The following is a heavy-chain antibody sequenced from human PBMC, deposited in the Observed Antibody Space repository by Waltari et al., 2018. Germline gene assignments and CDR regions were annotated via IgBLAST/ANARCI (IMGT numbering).Heavy chain of an antibody. CDR2: IYTSGST. Sequence: QVQLQESGPGLVKPSETLSLTCTVSGGFIRSYYWIWIRQPAGKGLEWIGRIYTSGSTNYNPSLKSRVTISVDKSKNQFSLKLSSVTAADTAVYYCARESLRAVTDYWGQGTLVTVSS. CDR1: GGFIRSYY. J-gene: IGHJ4*02. D-gene: IGHD6-19*01. CDR3: ARESLRAVTDY. V-gene: IGHV4-4*07.